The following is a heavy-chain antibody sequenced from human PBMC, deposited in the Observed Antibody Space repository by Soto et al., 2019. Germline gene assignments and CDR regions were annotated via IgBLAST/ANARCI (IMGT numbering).Heavy chain of an antibody. Sequence: PGAALKISGEGSGYGFSNYWISWVRQMPGKGLEWMGRIDPGDSYTNYSPSFQGHVTISADKSISTAYLQWSSLKASDTAIYYCARRQAYSYGYTFDIWGQGTMVTVSS. J-gene: IGHJ3*02. D-gene: IGHD5-18*01. CDR3: ARRQAYSYGYTFDI. CDR1: GYGFSNYW. CDR2: IDPGDSYT. V-gene: IGHV5-10-1*01.